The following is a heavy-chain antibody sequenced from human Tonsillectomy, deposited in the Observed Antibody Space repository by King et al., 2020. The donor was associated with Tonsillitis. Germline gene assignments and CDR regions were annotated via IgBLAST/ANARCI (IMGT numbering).Heavy chain of an antibody. CDR1: GDTFTGYY. D-gene: IGHD6-19*01. CDR2: INLNSGGR. CDR3: ARMLPVAGTSWDYFDY. V-gene: IGHV1-2*02. J-gene: IGHJ4*02. Sequence: VQLVQSGAEVKKPGASVKVSCKSSGDTFTGYYMHWVRQAPGQGLEWMGWINLNSGGRNYAQKFQGRVTMTRDTSISTAYMDLSRLRSDDTAVYYCARMLPVAGTSWDYFDYWGQGALVTVSS.